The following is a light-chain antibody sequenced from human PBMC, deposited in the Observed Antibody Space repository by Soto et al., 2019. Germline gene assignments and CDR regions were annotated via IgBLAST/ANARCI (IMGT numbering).Light chain of an antibody. Sequence: QSVLTQPPSVSAAPGQKVTISCSGSSSNIGNNYVSWYQQLPGTTPKHLINYNDKRPSGFPDRFSGSKSGTSATQGITGVQAGGGADYFCVTRDSGRSVVLFGGGQRLSVI. V-gene: IGLV1-51*01. J-gene: IGLJ2*01. CDR3: VTRDSGRSVVL. CDR1: SSNIGNNY. CDR2: YND.